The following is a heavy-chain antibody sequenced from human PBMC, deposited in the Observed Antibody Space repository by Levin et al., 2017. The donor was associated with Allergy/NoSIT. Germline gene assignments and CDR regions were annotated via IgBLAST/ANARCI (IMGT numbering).Heavy chain of an antibody. Sequence: SCAASGITFSTYAMHWVRQAPGKGLEWVAIISYDGNNKYFADSVKGRFTISRDNSKNTLYLQMNSLRAEDTAVYYCASAHYGSGTNDFDYWGQGTLVTVSS. CDR1: GITFSTYA. CDR3: ASAHYGSGTNDFDY. J-gene: IGHJ4*02. D-gene: IGHD3-10*01. CDR2: ISYDGNNK. V-gene: IGHV3-30-3*01.